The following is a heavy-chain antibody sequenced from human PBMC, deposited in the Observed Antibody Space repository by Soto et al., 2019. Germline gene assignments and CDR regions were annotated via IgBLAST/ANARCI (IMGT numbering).Heavy chain of an antibody. V-gene: IGHV1-69*01. D-gene: IGHD3-22*01. CDR1: GGTFSSYA. CDR2: IIPIFGTA. CDR3: ARDGGGSYYDSSGYYFSHFDY. J-gene: IGHJ4*02. Sequence: QVPLVQSGAEVKKPGSSVKVSCKASGGTFSSYAISWVRQAPGQGLEWMGGIIPIFGTANYAQKFQGRVTITADESTSTAYMELSSLRSEDTAVYYCARDGGGSYYDSSGYYFSHFDYWGQGTLVTVSS.